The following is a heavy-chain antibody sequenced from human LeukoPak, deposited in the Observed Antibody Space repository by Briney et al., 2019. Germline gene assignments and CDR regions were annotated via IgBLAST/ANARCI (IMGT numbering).Heavy chain of an antibody. V-gene: IGHV3-7*01. J-gene: IGHJ4*02. CDR3: ARDPSPSSGYDYRLVSWDY. CDR1: GFTFSSYW. CDR2: IKQDGSEK. D-gene: IGHD5-12*01. Sequence: QPGGSLRLSCAASGFTFSSYWMSWVRQAPGKGLEWVANIKQDGSEKYYVDSVKGRFTISRDNAKNSLYLQMNSLRAEDTAVYYCARDPSPSSGYDYRLVSWDYWGQGTLVTVSS.